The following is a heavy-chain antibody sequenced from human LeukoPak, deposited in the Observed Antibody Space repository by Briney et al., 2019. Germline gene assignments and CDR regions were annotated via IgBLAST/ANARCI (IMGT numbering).Heavy chain of an antibody. V-gene: IGHV4-4*02. CDR2: IYHSGST. CDR1: GGSISSSNW. D-gene: IGHD5-18*01. CDR3: ARAHYSYGPYYFDY. J-gene: IGHJ4*02. Sequence: SETLSLTCAVSGGSISSSNWWSWVRQPPGKGLEWIGEIYHSGSTNYNPSLKSRVTISVDTSKNQFSLKLSSVTAADTAVYYCARAHYSYGPYYFDYWGQGTLVTVSS.